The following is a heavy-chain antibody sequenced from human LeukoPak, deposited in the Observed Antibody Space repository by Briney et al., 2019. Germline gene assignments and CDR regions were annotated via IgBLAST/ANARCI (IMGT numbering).Heavy chain of an antibody. Sequence: GGPLRLSCAASGFTFSDYGIHWVRQAPGQGLEWVALIWYDGSKKYYADSVKGRFTISRDNTKNTLYLQLNSLRADDTAVYYCARAHSSSSTFDLWGQGTLVTVSS. D-gene: IGHD6-6*01. CDR2: IWYDGSKK. CDR3: ARAHSSSSTFDL. V-gene: IGHV3-33*01. CDR1: GFTFSDYG. J-gene: IGHJ4*02.